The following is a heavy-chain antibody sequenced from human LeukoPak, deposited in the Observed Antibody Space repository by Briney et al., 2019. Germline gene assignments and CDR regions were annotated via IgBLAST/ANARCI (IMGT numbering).Heavy chain of an antibody. CDR2: ISGSGGST. J-gene: IGHJ4*02. Sequence: GGSLRLSCAASGFTFSSYAMSWVRQAPGKGLEWVSAISGSGGSTYYADSVKGRFTISRDNSKNTLYLQMNSLRDEDTAVYYCAKEPGYSSGWYGVDYWGQGTLVTVSS. CDR1: GFTFSSYA. CDR3: AKEPGYSSGWYGVDY. D-gene: IGHD6-19*01. V-gene: IGHV3-23*01.